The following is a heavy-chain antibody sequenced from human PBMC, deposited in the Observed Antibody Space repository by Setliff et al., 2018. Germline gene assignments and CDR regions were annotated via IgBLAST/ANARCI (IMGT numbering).Heavy chain of an antibody. CDR1: GFTFSSYS. Sequence: GGSLRLSCAASGFTFSSYSMNWVRQAPGKGLEWVSSISSSSSYIYYADSVKGRFTISRDNAKNSLYLQMNSLRAEDTAVYYCVHAAAAGHPLYYFDYWGQGTLVTVSS. CDR2: ISSSSSYI. CDR3: VHAAAAGHPLYYFDY. V-gene: IGHV3-21*01. D-gene: IGHD6-13*01. J-gene: IGHJ4*02.